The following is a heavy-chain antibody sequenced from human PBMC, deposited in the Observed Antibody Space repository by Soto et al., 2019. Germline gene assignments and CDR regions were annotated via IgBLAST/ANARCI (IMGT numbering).Heavy chain of an antibody. D-gene: IGHD6-6*01. CDR3: ASRQGPIAARPFHWFDP. J-gene: IGHJ5*02. CDR1: GGSISSSNW. Sequence: QVQLQESGPGLVKPSGTLSLTCAVSGGSISSSNWWSWVRQPPGKGLEWIGEIYHSGSTNYNPSLKSRVTISVDKSKNQFSLKLSSVTAADTAVYYCASRQGPIAARPFHWFDPWGQGTLVTVSS. V-gene: IGHV4-4*02. CDR2: IYHSGST.